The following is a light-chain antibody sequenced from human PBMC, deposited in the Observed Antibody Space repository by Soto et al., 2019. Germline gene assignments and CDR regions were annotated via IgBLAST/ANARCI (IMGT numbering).Light chain of an antibody. CDR3: QSYDSSLSAVV. CDR2: GNS. CDR1: SSNIGAGYD. J-gene: IGLJ2*01. Sequence: QPVLTQPPSVSGAPGQRVTISCTGSSSNIGAGYDVHWYQQLPGTTPKLLIYGNSNRPSGVPDRFSGSKSGTSASLAITGLQADDEADYYCQSYDSSLSAVVFGGGTKLTVL. V-gene: IGLV1-40*01.